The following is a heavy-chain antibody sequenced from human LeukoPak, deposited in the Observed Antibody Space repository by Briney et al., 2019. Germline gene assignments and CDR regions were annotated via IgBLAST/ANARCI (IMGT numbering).Heavy chain of an antibody. J-gene: IGHJ6*02. CDR1: GFTFSSYA. CDR3: AKDDDPTTSYYYYGMDV. CDR2: ISGSGGST. Sequence: PGGSLRLSCAASGFTFSSYAMSWVRQAPGKGLEWVPAISGSGGSTYYADSVKGRFTISRDNSKNTLYLQMNSLRAEDTAVYYCAKDDDPTTSYYYYGMDVWGQGTTVTVSS. D-gene: IGHD1-1*01. V-gene: IGHV3-23*01.